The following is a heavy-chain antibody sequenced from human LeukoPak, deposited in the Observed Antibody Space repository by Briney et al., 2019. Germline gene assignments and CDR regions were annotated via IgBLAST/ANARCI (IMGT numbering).Heavy chain of an antibody. D-gene: IGHD3-3*01. Sequence: SEILSLTCAVYGGSFSGYYWGWIRQPPGKGLEWIGSIYYSGSTYYNPSLKSRVTISVDTSKNQFSLKLSSVTAADTAVYYCARHMDPLEMATITADDAFDIWGQGTMVTVSS. CDR2: IYYSGST. J-gene: IGHJ3*02. CDR3: ARHMDPLEMATITADDAFDI. CDR1: GGSFSGYY. V-gene: IGHV4-39*01.